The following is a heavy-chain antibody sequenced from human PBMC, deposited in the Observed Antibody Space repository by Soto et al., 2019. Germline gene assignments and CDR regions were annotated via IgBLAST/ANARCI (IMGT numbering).Heavy chain of an antibody. CDR3: ARLVPYKYSSSWYFDY. CDR2: IYYSGST. Sequence: QLQLQESGPGLVKTSETLSLTCIVSGGSISSSSYYWGWIRQPPGKGLEWIGNIYYSGSTYYNPSLKSRVTISVDTSKIQFSLKLSSVTAADSAVYYCARLVPYKYSSSWYFDYWGQGTLVTVSS. CDR1: GGSISSSSYY. D-gene: IGHD6-13*01. J-gene: IGHJ4*02. V-gene: IGHV4-39*01.